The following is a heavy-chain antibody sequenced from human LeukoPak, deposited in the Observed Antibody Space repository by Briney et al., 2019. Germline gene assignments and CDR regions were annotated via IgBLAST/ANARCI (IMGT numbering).Heavy chain of an antibody. Sequence: SETLSLTCTVSGGSIMVAAYYWSWIRQPPGKGLEWIGEINHSGSTNYNPSLKSRVTISVDTSKNQFSLKLSSVTAADTAVYYCALLAAATSGMDVWGQGTTVTVSS. V-gene: IGHV4-34*01. CDR2: INHSGST. J-gene: IGHJ6*02. CDR3: ALLAAATSGMDV. D-gene: IGHD6-13*01. CDR1: GGSIMVAAYY.